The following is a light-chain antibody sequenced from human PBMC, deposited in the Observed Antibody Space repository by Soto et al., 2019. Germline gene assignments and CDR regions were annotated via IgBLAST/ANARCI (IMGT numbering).Light chain of an antibody. Sequence: QSALTQPPSASGSPGQSVTISCTGTSSDVGGYPYVSWYQQHPGKAPKLIIYEVTRRPSGVPNRFSASKSGDTASLTVSALQTEDEADYYCSSYAGSNNFVFGPGTKLTVL. CDR3: SSYAGSNNFV. CDR1: SSDVGGYPY. CDR2: EVT. V-gene: IGLV2-8*01. J-gene: IGLJ1*01.